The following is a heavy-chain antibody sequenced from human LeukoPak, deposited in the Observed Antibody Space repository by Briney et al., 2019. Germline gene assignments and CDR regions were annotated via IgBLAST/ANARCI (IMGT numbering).Heavy chain of an antibody. CDR2: ISSSSSYI. J-gene: IGHJ5*02. CDR1: GFTFSSYG. V-gene: IGHV3-21*01. CDR3: ARSVGTTHPHR. Sequence: GGSLRLSCAASGFTFSSYGMHWVRQAPGKGLEWVSSISSSSSYIYYADSVKGRFTISRDNAKNSLYLQMNSLRAEDTAVYYCARSVGTTHPHRWGQGTLVTVSS. D-gene: IGHD1-7*01.